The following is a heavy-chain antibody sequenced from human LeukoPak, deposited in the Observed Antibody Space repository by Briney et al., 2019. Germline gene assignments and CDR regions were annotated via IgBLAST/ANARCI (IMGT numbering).Heavy chain of an antibody. CDR3: ARGSSPNYGFWSGYYGFDC. J-gene: IGHJ4*02. CDR2: IYYSGST. Sequence: KPSETLSLTCTVSGGSISSYYWSWIRQPPGKGLEWIWYIYYSGSTNYNPSLKSRVTISVDTSKNQFSLKLSSVTAADTAVYFCARGSSPNYGFWSGYYGFDCWGQGTLVTVSS. CDR1: GGSISSYY. D-gene: IGHD3-3*01. V-gene: IGHV4-59*01.